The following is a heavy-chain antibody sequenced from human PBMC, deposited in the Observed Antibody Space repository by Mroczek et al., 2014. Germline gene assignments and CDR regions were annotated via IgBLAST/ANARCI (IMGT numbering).Heavy chain of an antibody. CDR3: ARWCRNYDILTGYYKSYYYYGMDV. CDR2: INHSGST. CDR1: GGSFSGYY. J-gene: IGHJ6*02. D-gene: IGHD3-9*01. V-gene: IGHV4-34*01. Sequence: QVQLQQWGAGLLKPSETLSLTCAVYGGSFSGYYWSWIRQPPGKGLEWIGEINHSGSTNYNPSLKSRVTISVDTSKNQFSLKLSSVTAADTAVYYCARWCRNYDILTGYYKSYYYYGMDVWGQGTAVTVSS.